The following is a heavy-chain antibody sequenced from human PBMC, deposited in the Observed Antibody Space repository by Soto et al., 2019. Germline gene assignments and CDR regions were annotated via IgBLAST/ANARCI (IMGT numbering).Heavy chain of an antibody. CDR2: IYYSGST. Sequence: QLQLQESGPGLVKPSETLSLTCTVSGGSISSSSYYWGWIRQPPGKGLEWIGSIYYSGSTYYNPSLKSRVTISVDTSKNQFSLKLSSVTAADTAVYYCATSRGDDVWFDPWGQGTLVTVSS. J-gene: IGHJ5*02. CDR1: GGSISSSSYY. D-gene: IGHD3-16*01. CDR3: ATSRGDDVWFDP. V-gene: IGHV4-39*01.